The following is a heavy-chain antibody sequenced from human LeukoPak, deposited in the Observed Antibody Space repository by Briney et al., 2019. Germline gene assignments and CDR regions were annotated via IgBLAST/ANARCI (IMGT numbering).Heavy chain of an antibody. D-gene: IGHD1-26*01. Sequence: PGGSLRLSCAASGFTFSSDAMNWVRQAPGKGLEWVSVISGSGRSTYYADSVKGRFTISRDKSKNSLYLQMNSLRVEDTAIYYCAKSIVNSGTYIPFDYWGQGTLVTVSS. CDR1: GFTFSSDA. V-gene: IGHV3-23*01. J-gene: IGHJ4*02. CDR3: AKSIVNSGTYIPFDY. CDR2: ISGSGRST.